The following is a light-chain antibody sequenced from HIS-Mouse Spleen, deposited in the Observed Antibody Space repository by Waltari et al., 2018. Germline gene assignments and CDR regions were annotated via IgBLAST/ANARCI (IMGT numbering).Light chain of an antibody. CDR1: QSVSSSY. CDR2: GAS. V-gene: IGKV3-20*01. Sequence: EIVLTQSPGTLSLSPGERATLYCRASQSVSSSYLAWYQQKPGQAPRLLIYGASSRATGIPDRFSCSGSGTDFTLTISRLEPEDFAVYYCQQYGSSPTFGQGTKVEIK. J-gene: IGKJ1*01. CDR3: QQYGSSPT.